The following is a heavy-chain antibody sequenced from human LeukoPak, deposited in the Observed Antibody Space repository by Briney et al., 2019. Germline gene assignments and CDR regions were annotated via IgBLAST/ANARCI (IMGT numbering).Heavy chain of an antibody. J-gene: IGHJ4*02. CDR2: ISAYNGNT. V-gene: IGHV1-18*01. D-gene: IGHD4-17*01. CDR3: ARLNYGDYLDY. Sequence: VASVKVSCKASGGTFSSYAISWVRQAPGQGLEWMGWISAYNGNTNYAQKLQGRVTMTTDTSTSTAYMELRSLRSDDTAVYYCARLNYGDYLDYWGQGTLVTVSS. CDR1: GGTFSSYA.